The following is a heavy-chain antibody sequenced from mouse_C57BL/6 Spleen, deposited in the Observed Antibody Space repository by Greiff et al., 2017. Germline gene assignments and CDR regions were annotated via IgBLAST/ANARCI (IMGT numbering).Heavy chain of an antibody. CDR3: AGDYYGSSYDDPSYFDV. V-gene: IGHV1-20*01. J-gene: IGHJ1*03. D-gene: IGHD1-1*01. CDR1: GYSFTGYF. CDR2: INPYNGDT. Sequence: EVQLQQSGPELVKPGDSVKISCKASGYSFTGYFMNWVMQSHGKSLEWIGRINPYNGDTFYNQKFKGKATLTVDKSSSTAHMELRSLTSEDSAVYYCAGDYYGSSYDDPSYFDVWGTGTTVTVSS.